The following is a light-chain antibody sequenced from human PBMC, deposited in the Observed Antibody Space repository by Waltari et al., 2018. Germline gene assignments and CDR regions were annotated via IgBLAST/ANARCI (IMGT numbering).Light chain of an antibody. CDR3: CSYAGNYIWV. CDR2: DVS. CDR1: SSDIGRYDI. Sequence: QSALTQPASVSGSPGQSVTISCTGASSDIGRYDIVSWYQQHPGNAPKLIICDVSKRPSGVSDRFSGSKSCDTASLTVSGLQVEDGADYYCCSYAGNYIWVFGGGTRLTVL. J-gene: IGLJ3*02. V-gene: IGLV2-23*02.